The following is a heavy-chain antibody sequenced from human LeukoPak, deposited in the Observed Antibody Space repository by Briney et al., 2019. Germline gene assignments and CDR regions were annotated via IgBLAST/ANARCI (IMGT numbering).Heavy chain of an antibody. J-gene: IGHJ4*02. Sequence: GASVKVSCKASGGTFSSYAISWVQQAPGQGLEWMGGIIPIFGTANYAQKFQGRVTITADESTSTAYMELSSLRSEDTAVYYCASEGYSSSSWDYWGQGTLVTVSS. CDR1: GGTFSSYA. CDR2: IIPIFGTA. D-gene: IGHD6-6*01. V-gene: IGHV1-69*13. CDR3: ASEGYSSSSWDY.